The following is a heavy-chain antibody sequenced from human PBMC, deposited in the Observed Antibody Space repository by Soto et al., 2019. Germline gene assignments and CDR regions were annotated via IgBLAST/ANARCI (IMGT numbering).Heavy chain of an antibody. CDR3: AREWIRRWSRTFGY. CDR1: GFTLSSYS. D-gene: IGHD5-18*01. V-gene: IGHV3-30-3*01. CDR2: ISYDGSNK. Sequence: GGSLRLSFAASGFTLSSYSMHWVRHAPGKGLEWVAVISYDGSNKYYADSVKGRFTISRDNSKNTLYLQMNSLRAEDTAVYYCAREWIRRWSRTFGYWGQGTLVTLSS. J-gene: IGHJ4*02.